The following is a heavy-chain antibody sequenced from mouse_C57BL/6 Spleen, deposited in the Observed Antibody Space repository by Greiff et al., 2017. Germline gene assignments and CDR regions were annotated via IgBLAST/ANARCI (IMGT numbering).Heavy chain of an antibody. CDR3: ARRDYDDEYYAMDY. CDR2: IYPRSGNT. CDR1: GYTFTSYG. J-gene: IGHJ4*01. D-gene: IGHD2-4*01. Sequence: QVQLKESGAELARPGASVKLSCKASGYTFTSYGISWVKQRTGQGLEWIGEIYPRSGNTYYNEKFKGKATLTADKSSSTAYMELRSLTSEDSAVYFCARRDYDDEYYAMDYWGQGTSVTVSS. V-gene: IGHV1-81*01.